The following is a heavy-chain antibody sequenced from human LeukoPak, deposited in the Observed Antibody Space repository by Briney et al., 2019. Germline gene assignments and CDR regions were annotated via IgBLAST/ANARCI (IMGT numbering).Heavy chain of an antibody. D-gene: IGHD3-22*01. Sequence: ASVKVSCKASGYTFTGYYMHWVRQAPGQGREWMGWINPNSGGTNYEQKFQGRVTMTRDTSISTAYMELSRLRSDDTAVYYCQRGGHYYDSSGYYHNDAFDIWGQGTMVTVSS. CDR3: QRGGHYYDSSGYYHNDAFDI. CDR2: INPNSGGT. V-gene: IGHV1-2*02. J-gene: IGHJ3*02. CDR1: GYTFTGYY.